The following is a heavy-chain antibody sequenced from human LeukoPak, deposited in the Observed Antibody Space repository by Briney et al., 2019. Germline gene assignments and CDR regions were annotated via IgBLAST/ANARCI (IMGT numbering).Heavy chain of an antibody. D-gene: IGHD3-10*01. J-gene: IGHJ4*02. V-gene: IGHV4-39*01. CDR2: IYYSGST. CDR1: GGSISSSSYY. CDR3: ARGGRSITYYYGSGSYYMTGDFDY. Sequence: PSETLSLTCTVSGGSISSSSYYWGWIRQPPGKGLEWIGSIYYSGSTYYNPSLKSRVTISVDTSKNQFSLKLSSVTAADTAVYYCARGGRSITYYYGSGSYYMTGDFDYWGQGTLVTVSS.